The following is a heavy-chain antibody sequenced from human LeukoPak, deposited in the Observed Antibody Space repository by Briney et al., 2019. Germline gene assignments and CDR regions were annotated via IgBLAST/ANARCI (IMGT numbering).Heavy chain of an antibody. Sequence: PSETLSLTCTVSGYSISSGYYWGWIRQPPGKGLEWIGTIFYSGTTFYNPSLKSRVTISVDTSKNQFSLKLTSVTAADTAVYYCASLGSNDYWGQGTLVTVSS. D-gene: IGHD2-15*01. V-gene: IGHV4-38-2*02. CDR3: ASLGSNDY. J-gene: IGHJ4*02. CDR2: IFYSGTT. CDR1: GYSISSGYY.